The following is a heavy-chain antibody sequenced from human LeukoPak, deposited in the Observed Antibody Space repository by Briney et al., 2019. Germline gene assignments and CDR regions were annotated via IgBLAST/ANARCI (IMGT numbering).Heavy chain of an antibody. CDR1: GFTFSGYW. CDR2: IKEDGSKT. V-gene: IGHV3-7*01. CDR3: VRDSSGSVEFDY. D-gene: IGHD3-10*01. J-gene: IGHJ4*02. Sequence: GGSLRVSCAASGFTFSGYWMNWVRQAPGKGLEGVANIKEDGSKTYYADSLKGRFTISRDNAENSLYLQMYSLRVEDTAVYYCVRDSSGSVEFDYWGQGTLVTVSS.